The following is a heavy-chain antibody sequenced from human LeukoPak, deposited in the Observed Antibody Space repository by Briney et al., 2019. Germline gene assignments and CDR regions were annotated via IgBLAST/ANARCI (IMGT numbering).Heavy chain of an antibody. CDR1: GGSFSGYY. Sequence: SETLSLTCAVSGGSFSGYYWSWIRQPPGKGLEWIGEINHSGSTNYNPSLKSRVTISVDTSKHHFSLKLSSVAAADTAVYYCARGRGGLAGTAYFRHWGQGTLVTVSS. D-gene: IGHD6-19*01. CDR3: ARGRGGLAGTAYFRH. CDR2: INHSGST. V-gene: IGHV4-34*01. J-gene: IGHJ1*01.